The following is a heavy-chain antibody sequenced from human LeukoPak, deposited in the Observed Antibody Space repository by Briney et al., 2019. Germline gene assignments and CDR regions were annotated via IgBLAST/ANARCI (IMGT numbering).Heavy chain of an antibody. V-gene: IGHV1-69*04. Sequence: VASVKVSCKASGCTFSSYAISWVRQAPGQGLEWMGRIIPILGIANYAQKFQGRVTITADKSTSTAYMELSSLRSEDTAVYYCAREEDVVVVADTGAFDIWGQGTMVTVSS. CDR2: IIPILGIA. CDR1: GCTFSSYA. D-gene: IGHD2-15*01. CDR3: AREEDVVVVADTGAFDI. J-gene: IGHJ3*02.